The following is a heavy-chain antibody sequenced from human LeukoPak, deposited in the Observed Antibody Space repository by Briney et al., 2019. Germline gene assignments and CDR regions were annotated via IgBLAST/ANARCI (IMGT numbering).Heavy chain of an antibody. D-gene: IGHD6-13*01. Sequence: SETLSLTCTVSGGSISSYHWSWIRQPPGKGLEWIGNMYYSGSPNYNPSLKSRVTISVDTSKNQFSLKLSSVTAADTAVYYCAIGVGGYDWGQGTLVTVSS. J-gene: IGHJ4*02. CDR1: GGSISSYH. CDR3: AIGVGGYD. V-gene: IGHV4-59*12. CDR2: MYYSGSP.